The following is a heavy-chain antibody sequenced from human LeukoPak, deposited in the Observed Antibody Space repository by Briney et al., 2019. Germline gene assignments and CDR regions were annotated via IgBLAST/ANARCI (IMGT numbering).Heavy chain of an antibody. CDR2: ISYDGSNK. CDR1: GFTFSSYG. CDR3: AKSPFDP. V-gene: IGHV3-30*18. Sequence: PGRSLRLSCAASGFTFSSYGMHWVRQAPGKGLEWVAVISYDGSNKYYADSVKGRFTISRDNSKNTLYLQMNSLRAEDTAVCYCAKSPFDPWGQGTLVTVSS. J-gene: IGHJ5*02.